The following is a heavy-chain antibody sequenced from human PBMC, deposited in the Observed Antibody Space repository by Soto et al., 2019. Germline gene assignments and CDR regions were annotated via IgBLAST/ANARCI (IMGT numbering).Heavy chain of an antibody. Sequence: GGSLRLSCAASGSTFSDYYMSWIRQAPGKGLEWVSYISSSGSTIYYAESVKGRVTITRDNAKNSLYLQLNSLRAEDTAVYYCAIWPSSYDSSGSPAPHFDYWGQGTLVTVSS. CDR3: AIWPSSYDSSGSPAPHFDY. CDR1: GSTFSDYY. CDR2: ISSSGSTI. D-gene: IGHD3-22*01. J-gene: IGHJ4*02. V-gene: IGHV3-11*01.